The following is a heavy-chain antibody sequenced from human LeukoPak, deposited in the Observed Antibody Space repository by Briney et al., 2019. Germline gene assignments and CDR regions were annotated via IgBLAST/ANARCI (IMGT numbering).Heavy chain of an antibody. CDR3: AREARYYYDSSGYYIFDY. CDR1: GYTFTGYY. D-gene: IGHD3-22*01. V-gene: IGHV1-2*02. CDR2: INPNSGGT. J-gene: IGHJ4*02. Sequence: EASVKVSCKASGYTFTGYYMHWVRQAPGQGLEWMGWINPNSGGTNYAQKFQGRVTMTRDTSISTAYMELSRLRSDDTAVYYCAREARYYYDSSGYYIFDYWGQGTLVTVSS.